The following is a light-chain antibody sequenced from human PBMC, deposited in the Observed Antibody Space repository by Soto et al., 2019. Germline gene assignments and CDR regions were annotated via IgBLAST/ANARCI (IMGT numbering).Light chain of an antibody. CDR2: DAS. Sequence: IVMTQSPATLSVSPGERATLSCRASQSINSDLAWYQQKPGQAPRLLIYDASTRAAGVPARFSGSGSGTEFTLTISSLQSEDFAVYYCQQYKKWPPYTFGQGTKLEIK. CDR1: QSINSD. J-gene: IGKJ2*01. CDR3: QQYKKWPPYT. V-gene: IGKV3-15*01.